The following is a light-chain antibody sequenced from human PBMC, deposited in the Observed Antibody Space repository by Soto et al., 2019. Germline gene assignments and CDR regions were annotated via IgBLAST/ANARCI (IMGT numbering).Light chain of an antibody. CDR2: DAS. Sequence: EIVLTQSPATLSLSPGERVTLSCRASQSVSTYLAWYQQKPGQAPRLLIYDASNRASGIPARFSGSGSATDCTLTISNLRPEDSAIYYCQQRSTWPLTFGGGTKVELK. V-gene: IGKV3-11*01. J-gene: IGKJ4*01. CDR3: QQRSTWPLT. CDR1: QSVSTY.